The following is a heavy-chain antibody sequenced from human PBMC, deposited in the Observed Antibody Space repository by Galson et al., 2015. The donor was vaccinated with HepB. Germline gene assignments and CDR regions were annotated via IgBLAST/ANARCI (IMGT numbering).Heavy chain of an antibody. V-gene: IGHV4-59*12. CDR2: IYYSGST. D-gene: IGHD2-21*02. J-gene: IGHJ5*02. CDR3: ARGFVVVTALYRDRQVDHWFDP. Sequence: SETLSLTCTVSGGSISSYYWSWIRQPPGKGLEWIGYIYYSGSTNYNPSLKSRVTISVDTSKNQFSLKLSSVTAADTAVYYCARGFVVVTALYRDRQVDHWFDPWGQGTLVTVSS. CDR1: GGSISSYY.